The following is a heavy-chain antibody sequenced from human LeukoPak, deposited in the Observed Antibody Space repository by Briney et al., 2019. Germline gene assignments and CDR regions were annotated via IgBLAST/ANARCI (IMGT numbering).Heavy chain of an antibody. D-gene: IGHD3-3*01. Sequence: PSETLSLTCAVYGGSFSGYYWSWIRQPPGKGLEWIGEINHSGSTNYNPSLKSRVTISVDTSKNQFSLKLSSVTAADTAVYYCARGLLAHKTIFGVVRDAFDIWGQGTMVTVSS. V-gene: IGHV4-34*01. CDR1: GGSFSGYY. CDR2: INHSGST. CDR3: ARGLLAHKTIFGVVRDAFDI. J-gene: IGHJ3*02.